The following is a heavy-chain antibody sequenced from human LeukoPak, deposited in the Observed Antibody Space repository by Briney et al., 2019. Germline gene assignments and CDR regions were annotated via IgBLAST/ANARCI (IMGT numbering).Heavy chain of an antibody. Sequence: PGGSLRLSCAASGFTVSRNYMTWVRPAPGKGLEWVSVIYRGGSTYYADSVKGRFTISRDNSKNTLYLQMNSLRAEDTAVYYCARAGPTGTNDAFDIWGQGTMVTVSS. D-gene: IGHD1-1*01. CDR3: ARAGPTGTNDAFDI. J-gene: IGHJ3*02. CDR2: IYRGGST. CDR1: GFTVSRNY. V-gene: IGHV3-53*01.